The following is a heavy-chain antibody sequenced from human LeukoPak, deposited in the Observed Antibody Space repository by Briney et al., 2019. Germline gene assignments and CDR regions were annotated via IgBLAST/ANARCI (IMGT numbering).Heavy chain of an antibody. V-gene: IGHV4-39*07. CDR2: IYFSGST. Sequence: SETLSLTCTVSGDSISSANYYWGRVRQPPGKGLEWIVSIYFSGSTYYNLSLKIRVTISVEPSKVQFSLKLSSVTAADTGVYYGARDSCSSTSCRKKFDNWGQGTLVTVSS. CDR3: ARDSCSSTSCRKKFDN. J-gene: IGHJ4*02. CDR1: GDSISSANYY. D-gene: IGHD2-2*01.